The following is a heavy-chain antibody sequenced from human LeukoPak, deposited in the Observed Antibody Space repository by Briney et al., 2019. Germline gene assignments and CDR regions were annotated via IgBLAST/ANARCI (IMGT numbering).Heavy chain of an antibody. V-gene: IGHV1-18*01. CDR1: GYTFTSYG. D-gene: IGHD3-22*01. CDR3: ARDDSSGYSNWFDP. CDR2: ISAYNGNT. Sequence: GASVKVSCKASGYTFTSYGISWVRQAPGQGLEWMGWISAYNGNTNYAQKLQGRVTMTTDTSTSTAYMELRSLRSDDTAVCYCARDDSSGYSNWFDPWGQGTLVTVSS. J-gene: IGHJ5*02.